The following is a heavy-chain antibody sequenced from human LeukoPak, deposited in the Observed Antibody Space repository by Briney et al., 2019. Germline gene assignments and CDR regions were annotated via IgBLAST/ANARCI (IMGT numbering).Heavy chain of an antibody. Sequence: PGGSLRLSCAASGFTFSSYAMSWVRQAPGKGLEWVSAISGSGGSTYYADSVKGRFTISRDNSKNTLYLQMNSLRAEDTAVYYCAKEGRRAYCSSTSCYKVGHCLDPWGQGTLVTVSS. J-gene: IGHJ5*02. CDR3: AKEGRRAYCSSTSCYKVGHCLDP. D-gene: IGHD2-2*02. V-gene: IGHV3-23*01. CDR1: GFTFSSYA. CDR2: ISGSGGST.